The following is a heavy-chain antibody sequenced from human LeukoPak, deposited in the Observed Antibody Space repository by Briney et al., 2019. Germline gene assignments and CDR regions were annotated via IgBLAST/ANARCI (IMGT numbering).Heavy chain of an antibody. V-gene: IGHV4-4*07. Sequence: SETLSLTCTVSGGSISSYYWSWIRQPAGKGLEWIGRIYTSGSTNYNPSLKSRVTMSVDTSKNQFSLKLSSVTAADTAVYYCARSPRGSGWSNFDYWGQGTQVTVSS. CDR2: IYTSGST. D-gene: IGHD6-19*01. CDR1: GGSISSYY. CDR3: ARSPRGSGWSNFDY. J-gene: IGHJ4*02.